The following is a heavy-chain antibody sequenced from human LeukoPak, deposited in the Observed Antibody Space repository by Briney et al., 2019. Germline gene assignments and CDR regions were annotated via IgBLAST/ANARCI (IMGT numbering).Heavy chain of an antibody. CDR3: AILRLFDI. J-gene: IGHJ3*02. CDR2: ISYDGSNK. V-gene: IGHV3-30*03. CDR1: GFTFSSYG. D-gene: IGHD6-25*01. Sequence: GRSLRLSCAASGFTFSSYGMHWVRQAPGKGLEWVAVISYDGSNKYYADSVEGRFTISRDNSKNTLYLQMNSLRAEDTAVYYCAILRLFDIWGQGTMVTVSS.